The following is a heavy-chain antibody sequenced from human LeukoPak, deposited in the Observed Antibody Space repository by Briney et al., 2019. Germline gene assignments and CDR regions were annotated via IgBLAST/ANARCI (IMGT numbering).Heavy chain of an antibody. CDR1: GYTFTGYY. CDR2: INPNSGGT. Sequence: ASVTVSCKASGYTFTGYYMHWVRQAPGQGLEWMGWINPNSGGTNYAQKFQGRVTMTRDTSISTAYMELSRLRSDDTAVYYCARDMTYYYGSGSSYGMDVWGQGTTVTVSS. V-gene: IGHV1-2*02. J-gene: IGHJ6*02. CDR3: ARDMTYYYGSGSSYGMDV. D-gene: IGHD3-10*01.